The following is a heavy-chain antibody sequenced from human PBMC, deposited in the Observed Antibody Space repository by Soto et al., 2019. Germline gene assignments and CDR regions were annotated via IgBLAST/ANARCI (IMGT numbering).Heavy chain of an antibody. Sequence: QIQLHESGPGLVKPSQTLSLTCTVSGGSIRRGDYYWSWIRQTPERGLEWCGYVHYSGNTFYNPSLKSRATISLDTSRNQFSLNLSSVTAADSAVYYCATEIMAADHFEYWGQGALVTVSS. V-gene: IGHV4-30-4*01. D-gene: IGHD6-13*01. CDR2: VHYSGNT. J-gene: IGHJ4*02. CDR3: ATEIMAADHFEY. CDR1: GGSIRRGDYY.